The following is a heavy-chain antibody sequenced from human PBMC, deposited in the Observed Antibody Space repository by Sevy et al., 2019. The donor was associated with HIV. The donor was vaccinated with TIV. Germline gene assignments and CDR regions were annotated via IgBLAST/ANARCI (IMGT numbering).Heavy chain of an antibody. CDR1: GFTFSSYW. CDR3: ADYNWEFDY. J-gene: IGHJ4*02. Sequence: GGCLRLSCAASGFTFSSYWMSWVRQAPGKGLEWVANIKQDGSEKYYVDSVKGRFTISRDNAKNSLYLQMNSLRAEDTAVYCGADYNWEFDYWGQGTLVTVSS. CDR2: IKQDGSEK. D-gene: IGHD1-1*01. V-gene: IGHV3-7*03.